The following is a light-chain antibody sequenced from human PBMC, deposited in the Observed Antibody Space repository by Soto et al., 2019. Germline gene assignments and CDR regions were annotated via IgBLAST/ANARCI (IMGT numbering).Light chain of an antibody. CDR1: QSLSVSY. J-gene: IGKJ1*01. CDR3: HQFGDSPQT. Sequence: EIVLTQSPGTLSLSPGDRATLSCKASQSLSVSYIAWYQQKPGQAPRLLIYSTSTRAAGIPDRFTGRGSGTHFTLAISRLEPEDFAVYYCHQFGDSPQTFGQGTTVEV. CDR2: STS. V-gene: IGKV3-20*01.